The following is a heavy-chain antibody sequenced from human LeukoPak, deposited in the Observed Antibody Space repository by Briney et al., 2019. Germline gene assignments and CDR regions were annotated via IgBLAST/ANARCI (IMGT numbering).Heavy chain of an antibody. CDR2: IYHSGST. CDR3: ARGAMVRGDVRFAFDM. D-gene: IGHD3-10*01. CDR1: GYSISSGYY. Sequence: SETLSLTCTVSGYSISSGYYWGWIRQPPGKGLEWIGSIYHSGSTYYNPSLKSRVTISADTSKNQFSLELSSVTAADTAVYYCARGAMVRGDVRFAFDMWGQGTLVTVSS. J-gene: IGHJ3*02. V-gene: IGHV4-38-2*02.